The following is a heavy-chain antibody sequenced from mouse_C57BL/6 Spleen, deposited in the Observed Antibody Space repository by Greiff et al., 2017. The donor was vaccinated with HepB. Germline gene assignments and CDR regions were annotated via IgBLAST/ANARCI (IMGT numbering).Heavy chain of an antibody. J-gene: IGHJ3*01. CDR2: IYPGDGDT. D-gene: IGHD2-3*01. Sequence: VQLQQSGAELVKPGASVKISCKASGYAFSSYWMNWVKQRPGKGLEWIGQIYPGDGDTNYNGKFKGKATLTADKSSSTAYMQLSSLTSEDSAVYFCARTDGYYERSWFAYWGQGTLVTVSA. V-gene: IGHV1-80*01. CDR1: GYAFSSYW. CDR3: ARTDGYYERSWFAY.